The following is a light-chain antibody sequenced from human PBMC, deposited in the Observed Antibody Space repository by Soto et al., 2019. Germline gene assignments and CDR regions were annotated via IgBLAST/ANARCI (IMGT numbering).Light chain of an antibody. CDR2: EVS. CDR1: STDVGGYNY. CDR3: SSYAGNNIHYV. Sequence: QSVLTQPPSASGSAGQSVTLSYTGTSTDVGGYNYVSWYQQHPGKAPKLMIYEVSKRPSGVPDRFSGSKSGNTASLTVSGLQAEDEADYYCSSYAGNNIHYVFXTGTKLTVL. J-gene: IGLJ1*01. V-gene: IGLV2-8*01.